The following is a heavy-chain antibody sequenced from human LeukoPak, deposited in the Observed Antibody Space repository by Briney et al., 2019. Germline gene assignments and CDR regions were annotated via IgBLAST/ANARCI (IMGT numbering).Heavy chain of an antibody. CDR2: ITTYNGDT. D-gene: IGHD1-26*01. V-gene: IGHV1-18*01. CDR1: GYTFTSNV. Sequence: ASMNVSCKASGYTFTSNVITWVRQAPGQGLEWMGYITTYNGDTNYAQKFQGRVTMTTDTSTSTAYMELRSLRSDDTAMYYCARGRYSGSYTLFDFWGQGILVTVSS. J-gene: IGHJ4*02. CDR3: ARGRYSGSYTLFDF.